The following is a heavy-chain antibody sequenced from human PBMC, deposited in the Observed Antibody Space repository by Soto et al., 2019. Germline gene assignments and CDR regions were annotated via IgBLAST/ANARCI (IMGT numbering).Heavy chain of an antibody. J-gene: IGHJ4*02. CDR1: GGTFSSYT. D-gene: IGHD3-22*01. Sequence: QVQLVQSGAEVKKPGSSVKVSCTASGGTFSSYTISWVRQAPGQGLEWMGRIIPVLGIINYAQRFQGRVTMIAGKATSTAYMELRGMKSEDTAVYYCAAEGHKGYYDSSGQDSPGDYWGQGTLVTVSS. V-gene: IGHV1-69*02. CDR2: IIPVLGII. CDR3: AAEGHKGYYDSSGQDSPGDY.